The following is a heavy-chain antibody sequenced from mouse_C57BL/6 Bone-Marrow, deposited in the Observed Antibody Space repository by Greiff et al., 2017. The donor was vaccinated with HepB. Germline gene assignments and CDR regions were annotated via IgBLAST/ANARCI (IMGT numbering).Heavy chain of an antibody. CDR1: GYTFTSYG. Sequence: VQLQQSGAELARPGASVKLSCKASGYTFTSYGISWVKQRTGQGREWIGKIYPRSGNTYYNEKFKGKATLTADKSSTTAYMELRSLTSEDSAVNFWARDYYGNRGFAYWGQGTLVTVSA. CDR3: ARDYYGNRGFAY. V-gene: IGHV1-81*01. CDR2: IYPRSGNT. J-gene: IGHJ3*01. D-gene: IGHD1-1*01.